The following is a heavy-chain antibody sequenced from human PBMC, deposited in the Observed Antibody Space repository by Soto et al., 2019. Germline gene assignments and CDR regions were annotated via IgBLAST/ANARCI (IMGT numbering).Heavy chain of an antibody. Sequence: GESLKISCAASGFTFSSYAMHWVRQAPGKGLEWVAVISYDGSNKYYADSVKGRFTISRDNSKNTLYLQMNSLRAEDTAVYYCARDNGYSNYYYYGMDVWGQGTTVTVSS. CDR3: ARDNGYSNYYYYGMDV. J-gene: IGHJ6*02. D-gene: IGHD4-4*01. CDR1: GFTFSSYA. CDR2: ISYDGSNK. V-gene: IGHV3-30-3*01.